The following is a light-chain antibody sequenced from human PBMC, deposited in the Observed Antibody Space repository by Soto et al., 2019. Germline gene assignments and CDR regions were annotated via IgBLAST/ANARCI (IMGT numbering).Light chain of an antibody. CDR1: SSDVGGYNY. Sequence: QSALTQPASVSGSPGQSITISCTGTSSDVGGYNYVSWYQQHPGKAPKLMICEVSNRPSGVSNRFSGSKSGNTASLTISGLQAEDEADYYCSSYTSSSTPYVFGTGTKLTAL. CDR3: SSYTSSSTPYV. V-gene: IGLV2-14*01. J-gene: IGLJ1*01. CDR2: EVS.